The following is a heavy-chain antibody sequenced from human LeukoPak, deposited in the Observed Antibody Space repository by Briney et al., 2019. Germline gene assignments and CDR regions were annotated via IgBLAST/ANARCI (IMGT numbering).Heavy chain of an antibody. V-gene: IGHV3-21*01. D-gene: IGHD5-18*01. CDR2: ISSSSSYI. CDR3: AKVDPIQLWSFDY. CDR1: GFTFSSYS. Sequence: GGSLRLSCAASGFTFSSYSMNWVRQAPGKGLEWVSSISSSSSYIYYADSVKGRFTISRDNAKNSLYLQMNSLRAEDTAVYYCAKVDPIQLWSFDYSGQETLVTVSP. J-gene: IGHJ4*02.